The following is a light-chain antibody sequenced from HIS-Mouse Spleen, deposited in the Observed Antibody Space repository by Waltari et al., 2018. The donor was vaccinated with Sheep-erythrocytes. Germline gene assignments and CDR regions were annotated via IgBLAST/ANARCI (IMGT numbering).Light chain of an antibody. V-gene: IGLV2-14*01. CDR1: RSDVGGYNY. J-gene: IGLJ2*01. CDR2: EVS. CDR3: SSYTSSSTQV. Sequence: QSALTQPASVSGSPGQSITTSCTGTRSDVGGYNYVPWYQQHPGKAPKLMIYEVSNRPSGVSNRFSGSKSGNTASLTISGLQAEDEADYYCSSYTSSSTQVFGGGTKLTVL.